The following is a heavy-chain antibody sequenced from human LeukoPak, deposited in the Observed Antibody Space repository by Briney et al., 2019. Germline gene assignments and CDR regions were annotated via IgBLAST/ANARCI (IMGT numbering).Heavy chain of an antibody. Sequence: ASVKVSCKASGYTFTGYYMHWVRQAPGQGLEWMGWINPNSGGTNYAQKFQGRVTMTRDTSISTAYMELSRLRSDDTAVYYCARRAYCSSTSCYGFWFDPWGQGTLVTVSS. CDR2: INPNSGGT. CDR1: GYTFTGYY. V-gene: IGHV1-2*02. D-gene: IGHD2-2*01. CDR3: ARRAYCSSTSCYGFWFDP. J-gene: IGHJ5*02.